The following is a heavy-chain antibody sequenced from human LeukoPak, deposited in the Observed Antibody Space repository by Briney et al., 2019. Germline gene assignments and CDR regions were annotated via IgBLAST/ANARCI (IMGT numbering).Heavy chain of an antibody. Sequence: GASVKVSCKASGYTFTGYYMHWVRQAPGQGLEWMGRINPNSGGTNYAQKFQGRVTMTRDTSISTAYMELSRLRSDDTAVYYCARGLGRITMIVVVPRFDPWGQGTLVTVS. CDR2: INPNSGGT. J-gene: IGHJ5*02. CDR1: GYTFTGYY. V-gene: IGHV1-2*06. CDR3: ARGLGRITMIVVVPRFDP. D-gene: IGHD3-22*01.